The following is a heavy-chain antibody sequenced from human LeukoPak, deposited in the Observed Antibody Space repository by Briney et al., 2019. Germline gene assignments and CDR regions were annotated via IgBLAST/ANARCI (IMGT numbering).Heavy chain of an antibody. Sequence: PGGSLRLSCAASGFTFDDYGMSWVRQAPGKGLEWVSGINWNGGSTYYADSVKGRFTISRDNSKNTLYLQLNSLRAEDTAVYYCAKGGDYEIYYYYYYMDVWGKGTTVTVSS. V-gene: IGHV3-20*04. CDR1: GFTFDDYG. J-gene: IGHJ6*03. CDR2: INWNGGST. D-gene: IGHD4-17*01. CDR3: AKGGDYEIYYYYYYMDV.